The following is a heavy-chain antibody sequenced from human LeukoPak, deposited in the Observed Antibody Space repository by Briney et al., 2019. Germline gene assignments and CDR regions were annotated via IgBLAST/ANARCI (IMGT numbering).Heavy chain of an antibody. CDR1: GYTFTNYW. CDR2: IYPGDSDT. CDR3: ARHTGEGSHFQH. J-gene: IGHJ1*01. V-gene: IGHV5-51*01. D-gene: IGHD3-16*01. Sequence: GESLKISCKASGYTFTNYWIGWVRQMTGKGLESMGIIYPGDSDTRYSPSFRGQVIISADKSIRTAYLQWTSLKASDTAMYYCARHTGEGSHFQHWGQGSLVTVSS.